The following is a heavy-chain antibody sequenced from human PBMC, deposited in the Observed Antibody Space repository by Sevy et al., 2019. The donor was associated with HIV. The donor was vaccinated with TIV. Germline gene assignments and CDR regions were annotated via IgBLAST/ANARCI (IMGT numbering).Heavy chain of an antibody. CDR2: ITESAAAT. V-gene: IGHV3-23*01. J-gene: IGHJ4*02. Sequence: GGYLRLSCAASGFAFSNFAMTWVRQSPGKGLEWVSTITESAAATYYAAPVKGRFTISRDNSNNTLFLLLNSLRPEDTAVYFCATDSPYTKIVTVAATRVLDNWGQGTLVTVSS. D-gene: IGHD6-19*01. CDR1: GFAFSNFA. CDR3: ATDSPYTKIVTVAATRVLDN.